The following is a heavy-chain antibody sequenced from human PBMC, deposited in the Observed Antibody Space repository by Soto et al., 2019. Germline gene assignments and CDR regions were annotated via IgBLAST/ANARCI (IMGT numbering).Heavy chain of an antibody. Sequence: PGGSLRLSCAASGFTFSSYAMSWVRQVPGKGLEWVSAISGSGGSTYYADSVKGRFTISRDNSKNTLYLQMNSLRAEDTAVYYCAKTKTRIVVVVAASSPVDYWGQGTLVTVSS. CDR1: GFTFSSYA. D-gene: IGHD2-15*01. V-gene: IGHV3-23*01. CDR2: ISGSGGST. J-gene: IGHJ4*02. CDR3: AKTKTRIVVVVAASSPVDY.